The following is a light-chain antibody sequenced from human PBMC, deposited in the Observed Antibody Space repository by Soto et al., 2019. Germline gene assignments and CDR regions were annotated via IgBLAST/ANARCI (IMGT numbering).Light chain of an antibody. CDR2: KAS. Sequence: DIQMTQSPSTLSASVGDRVTVTCRASQSIDKWLAWYQQKPGKAPKLLMYKASLLQSGIPSRFSGSGSGTEFTMTISSLQSADVASYYCQQYSKYPWTFGQGTTVEV. J-gene: IGKJ1*01. CDR3: QQYSKYPWT. V-gene: IGKV1-5*03. CDR1: QSIDKW.